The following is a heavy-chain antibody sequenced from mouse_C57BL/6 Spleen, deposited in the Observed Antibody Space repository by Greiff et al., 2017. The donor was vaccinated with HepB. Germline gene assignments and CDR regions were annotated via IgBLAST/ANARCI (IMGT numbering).Heavy chain of an antibody. CDR3: ARSATGNYLDY. Sequence: EVQVVESGGGLVKPGGSLKLSCAASGFTFSSYAMSWVRQTPEKRLEWVATISDGGSYTYYPDNVKGRFTISRDNAKNNLYLQMSHLKSEDTAMYYCARSATGNYLDYWGQGTTL. CDR1: GFTFSSYA. V-gene: IGHV5-4*01. J-gene: IGHJ2*01. D-gene: IGHD1-2*01. CDR2: ISDGGSYT.